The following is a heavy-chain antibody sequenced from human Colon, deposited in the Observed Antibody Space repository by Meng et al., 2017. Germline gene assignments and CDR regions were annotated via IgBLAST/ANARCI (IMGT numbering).Heavy chain of an antibody. CDR1: GGSVSSAGYQ. Sequence: QFRLSESVPGLVRTSETLALICSVSGGSVSSAGYQWSWIRQTPGKGLEWIGYASTNYNPSLKSRVTISVDTSKNQFSLRLTSVTAADTAVYYCARDHMGSLDYWGQGILVTVSS. CDR3: ARDHMGSLDY. D-gene: IGHD1-26*01. J-gene: IGHJ4*02. V-gene: IGHV4-61*08. CDR2: AST.